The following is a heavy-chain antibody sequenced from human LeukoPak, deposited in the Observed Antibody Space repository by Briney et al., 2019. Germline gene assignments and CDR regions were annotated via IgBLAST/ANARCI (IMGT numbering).Heavy chain of an antibody. V-gene: IGHV4-59*01. Sequence: SETLSLTCTVSGASISSYYWTWIRQPPGKGLEWIGYVYNSGSIRYNPSLRGRVTISVDTSKNQFSLRVTSVTAADTAVYYCARGYSYDDYWGQGTLVTVSS. J-gene: IGHJ4*02. CDR1: GASISSYY. CDR2: VYNSGSI. D-gene: IGHD5-18*01. CDR3: ARGYSYDDY.